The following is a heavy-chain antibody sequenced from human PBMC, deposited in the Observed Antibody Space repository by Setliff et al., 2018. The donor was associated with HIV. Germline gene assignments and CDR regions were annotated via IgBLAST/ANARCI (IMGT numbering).Heavy chain of an antibody. CDR3: AKERFGSGSQEAFDM. CDR2: LSWNSDKI. J-gene: IGHJ3*02. D-gene: IGHD3-10*01. V-gene: IGHV3-9*01. Sequence: TGGSLRLSCAASGFTFDDYAMHWVRQPPGKGLEWVSCLSWNSDKIDYADSVKGRFTISRDNAKNSLYLQMNRLRAEDTALYYCAKERFGSGSQEAFDMWGPGTMVTVSS. CDR1: GFTFDDYA.